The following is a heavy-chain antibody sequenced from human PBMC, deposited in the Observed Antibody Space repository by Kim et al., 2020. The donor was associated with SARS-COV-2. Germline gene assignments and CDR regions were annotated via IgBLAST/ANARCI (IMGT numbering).Heavy chain of an antibody. CDR2: IIPIFGTA. V-gene: IGHV1-69*13. Sequence: SVKVSCKASGGTFSSYAISWVRQAPGQGLEWMGGIIPIFGTAHYAQKFQGRVTITADESTSTAYMELSSLRSEDTAVYYCAGTGTKKSASLDYWGQGTLVTVSS. CDR1: GGTFSSYA. D-gene: IGHD1-1*01. J-gene: IGHJ4*02. CDR3: AGTGTKKSASLDY.